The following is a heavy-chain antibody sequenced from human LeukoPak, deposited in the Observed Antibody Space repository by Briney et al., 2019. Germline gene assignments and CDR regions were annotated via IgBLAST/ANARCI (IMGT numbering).Heavy chain of an antibody. CDR2: IYTSGST. CDR3: ASGPWFGDPSV. J-gene: IGHJ4*02. D-gene: IGHD3-10*01. CDR1: GGSISSGNYY. V-gene: IGHV4-61*02. Sequence: SETLSLTRTVSGGSISSGNYYWSWIRKPAGKGLEWIGRIYTSGSTSYNPSLKSRVTISVDTSKNQFSLKLSSVTAADTAVYYCASGPWFGDPSVWGQGTLVTVSS.